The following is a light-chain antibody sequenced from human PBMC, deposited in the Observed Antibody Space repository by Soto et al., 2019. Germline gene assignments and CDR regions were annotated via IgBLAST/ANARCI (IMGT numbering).Light chain of an antibody. Sequence: QSVLTQPPSASGTPGQTIAISCSGASSNIGSHTVNWYQQLPGTAPRLLIYSNTQRPSGVPDRFSGSKSGISASLAISGLQAEYEGDYYCAALADSLNGVVFGGGTKLTVL. CDR1: SSNIGSHT. CDR2: SNT. V-gene: IGLV1-44*01. CDR3: AALADSLNGVV. J-gene: IGLJ2*01.